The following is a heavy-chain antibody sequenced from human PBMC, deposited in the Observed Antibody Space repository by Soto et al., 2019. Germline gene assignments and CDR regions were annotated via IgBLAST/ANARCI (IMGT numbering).Heavy chain of an antibody. V-gene: IGHV4-59*08. J-gene: IGHJ4*02. CDR3: ATFYGDYVSY. D-gene: IGHD4-17*01. CDR2: ISNTGST. Sequence: SETLSLTCAVSGASISTNYWHWIRQPPGQGLEWIGYISNTGSTNYNPSLQSRGTISVDKSKNQFSLKLSSVTAADTAVYYCATFYGDYVSYWGQGTLVTVSS. CDR1: GASISTNY.